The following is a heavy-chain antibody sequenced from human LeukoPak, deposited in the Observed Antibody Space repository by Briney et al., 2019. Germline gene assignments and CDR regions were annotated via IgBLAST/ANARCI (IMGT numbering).Heavy chain of an antibody. CDR1: GFTFSSYG. CDR2: IWYDGSNE. D-gene: IGHD2-2*01. J-gene: IGHJ5*02. V-gene: IGHV3-33*01. CDR3: ARSSPCRYCSSTSGHWFDP. Sequence: PGRSLRLSCAASGFTFSSYGMHWVRQAPGKGLEWVAVIWYDGSNEYYADSVKGRFTISRDNSKNTLYLQMNSLRAEDTAVYYCARSSPCRYCSSTSGHWFDPWGQGTLVTVSS.